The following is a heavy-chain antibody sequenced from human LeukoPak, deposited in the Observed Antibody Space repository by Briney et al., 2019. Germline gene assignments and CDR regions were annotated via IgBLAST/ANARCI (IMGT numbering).Heavy chain of an antibody. D-gene: IGHD3-10*01. J-gene: IGHJ4*02. CDR1: GFSFSMYS. Sequence: GGSLRLSCAASGFSFSMYSMSWIRQAPGKGLEWVSVISDNGAVTFYGDSVKGRFTISRDNSKNTLYLQMSSLRVEDTAVYYCARGVWFGELGRDYYFDYWGQGTLVTVSS. V-gene: IGHV3-23*01. CDR3: ARGVWFGELGRDYYFDY. CDR2: ISDNGAVT.